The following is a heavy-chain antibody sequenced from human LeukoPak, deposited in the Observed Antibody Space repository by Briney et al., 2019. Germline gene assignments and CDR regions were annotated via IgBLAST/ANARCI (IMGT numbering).Heavy chain of an antibody. CDR3: ARNRGYDFWSGYYLQRGVGMDV. CDR2: INHSGST. D-gene: IGHD3-3*01. Sequence: PSETLSLTCTVSGGSISSSSYYWSWIRQPPGKGLEWIGEINHSGSTNYNPSLKSRVTISVDTSKNQFSLKLSSVTAADTAVYYCARNRGYDFWSGYYLQRGVGMDVWGQGTTVTVSS. J-gene: IGHJ6*02. V-gene: IGHV4-39*07. CDR1: GGSISSSSYY.